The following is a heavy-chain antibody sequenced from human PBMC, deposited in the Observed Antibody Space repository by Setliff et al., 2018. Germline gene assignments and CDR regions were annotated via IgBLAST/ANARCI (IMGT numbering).Heavy chain of an antibody. CDR2: IYTSGST. V-gene: IGHV4-4*07. CDR3: ARKGISALSGAFDM. J-gene: IGHJ3*02. D-gene: IGHD1-26*01. CDR1: GGSISNYY. Sequence: PSQTLSLTCTVSGGSISNYYWSWIRQPAGKGLEWIGRIYTSGSTNYNPSLKSRVTMSVDTSKNQFSLKLSSVTAADTAVYYCARKGISALSGAFDMWGQGTMVTVSS.